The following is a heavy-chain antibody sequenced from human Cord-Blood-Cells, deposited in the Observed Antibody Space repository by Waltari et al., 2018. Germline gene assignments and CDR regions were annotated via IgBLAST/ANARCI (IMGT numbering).Heavy chain of an antibody. D-gene: IGHD2-21*02. Sequence: QVQLQESGPGLVKPSETLSLTCTVPGYSISSGYYWGWIRQPPGKGLEWIGSIYHSGSTYYNPSLKSRVTISVDTSKNQFSLKLSSVTAADTAVYYCARGDRNWFDPWGQGTLVTVSS. CDR1: GYSISSGYY. CDR2: IYHSGST. J-gene: IGHJ5*02. CDR3: ARGDRNWFDP. V-gene: IGHV4-38-2*02.